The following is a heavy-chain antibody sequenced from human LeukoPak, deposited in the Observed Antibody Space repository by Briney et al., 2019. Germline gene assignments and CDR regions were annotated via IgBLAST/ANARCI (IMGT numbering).Heavy chain of an antibody. CDR3: ATHYGSGSYYLNYFDY. CDR1: GGSISSSNW. V-gene: IGHV4-4*02. J-gene: IGHJ4*02. Sequence: SGTLSLTCGVSGGSISSSNWWSWVRPPPGKGLEWIGEIYHSGSTNYNPSLKSRVTISVDKSKNQFSLKLSSVTAADTAVYYCATHYGSGSYYLNYFDYWGQGTLVTVSS. CDR2: IYHSGST. D-gene: IGHD3-10*01.